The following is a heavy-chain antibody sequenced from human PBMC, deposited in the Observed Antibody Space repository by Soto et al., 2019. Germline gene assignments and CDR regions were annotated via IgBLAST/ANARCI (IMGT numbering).Heavy chain of an antibody. CDR3: ARDIDYYGSGSYYNVGYNWFDP. CDR2: IYYSGST. V-gene: IGHV4-31*03. J-gene: IGHJ5*02. CDR1: GGSISSGGYY. Sequence: PSETLSLTCTVSGGSISSGGYYWSWIRQHPGKGLEWIGYIYYSGSTYYNPSLKSRVTISVDTSKNQFSLKLSSVTAADTAVYYCARDIDYYGSGSYYNVGYNWFDPWGQGTLVTVSS. D-gene: IGHD3-10*01.